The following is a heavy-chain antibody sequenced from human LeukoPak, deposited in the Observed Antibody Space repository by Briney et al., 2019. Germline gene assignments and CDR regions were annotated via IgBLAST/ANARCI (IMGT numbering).Heavy chain of an antibody. Sequence: SETLSLTCAVYGGSFSGYYWSWIRQPPGKGLEWIGEINHSGSTNYNPSLKSRVTISVDTSKNQFSLKLSSVTAADTAVYYCARQRAADAFDIWGQGTLVIV. J-gene: IGHJ3*02. V-gene: IGHV4-34*01. CDR1: GGSFSGYY. D-gene: IGHD6-13*01. CDR2: INHSGST. CDR3: ARQRAADAFDI.